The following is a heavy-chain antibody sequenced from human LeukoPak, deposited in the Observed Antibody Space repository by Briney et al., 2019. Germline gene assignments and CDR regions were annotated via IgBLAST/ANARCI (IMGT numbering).Heavy chain of an antibody. V-gene: IGHV3-30*02. D-gene: IGHD1-14*01. CDR1: GFTFSDYG. J-gene: IGHJ3*02. CDR2: IRYDGSNE. CDR3: AKVYGRNDAFDI. Sequence: GGSLRLSCAASGFTFSDYGMHWVRQAPGKGLEWVAFIRYDGSNEYYPDSVKGRFTISRDNSKNTLYLQMNSLRAEDTAVYYCAKVYGRNDAFDIWGQGTMVTVSS.